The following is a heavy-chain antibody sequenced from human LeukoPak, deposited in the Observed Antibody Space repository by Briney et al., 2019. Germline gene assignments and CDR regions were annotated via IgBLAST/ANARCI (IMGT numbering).Heavy chain of an antibody. J-gene: IGHJ6*02. CDR2: ISWDGGST. V-gene: IGHV3-43*01. CDR1: GFTFDDYT. D-gene: IGHD3-10*01. CDR3: AKGIVGSYGSGSSYGMGV. Sequence: GGSLRLSCAASGFTFDDYTMHWVRQAPGKGLEWVSLISWDGGSTYYADSVKGRFTISRDNSKNSLYLQMNSLRTEDTALYYCAKGIVGSYGSGSSYGMGVWGQGTTVTVSS.